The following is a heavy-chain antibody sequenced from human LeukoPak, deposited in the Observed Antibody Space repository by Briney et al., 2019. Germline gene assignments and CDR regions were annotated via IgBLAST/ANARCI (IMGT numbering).Heavy chain of an antibody. CDR3: ATGAWLDF. CDR2: INPNNGVT. J-gene: IGHJ4*02. CDR1: GYSFSGYY. D-gene: IGHD7-27*01. V-gene: IGHV1-2*02. Sequence: ASVKVSCKASGYSFSGYYMHWVRQAPGQGLEWMGWINPNNGVTSYAQKFQGRVTVTSDTSISTAYMKLSGVTSNDTAVYSCATGAWLDFWGQGTLVTVSS.